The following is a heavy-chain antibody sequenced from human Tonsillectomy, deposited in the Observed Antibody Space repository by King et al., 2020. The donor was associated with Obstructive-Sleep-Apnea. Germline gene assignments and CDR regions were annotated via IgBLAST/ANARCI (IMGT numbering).Heavy chain of an antibody. CDR2: IYYSGST. J-gene: IGHJ5*02. V-gene: IGHV4-31*03. Sequence: QLQESGPGLVKPSQTLSLTCTVSGGSISSGSFYWSWIRQHPGKGLEWIVYIYYSGSTYYNPSLKSRLTISVDTSKNQFSLRLSSVTAADTAVYYCARGSRFYYGSGSSDWFDPWGQGTLVTVSS. CDR3: ARGSRFYYGSGSSDWFDP. D-gene: IGHD3-10*01. CDR1: GGSISSGSFY.